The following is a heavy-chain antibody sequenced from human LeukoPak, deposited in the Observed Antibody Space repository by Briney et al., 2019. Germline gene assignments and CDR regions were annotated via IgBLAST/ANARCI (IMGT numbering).Heavy chain of an antibody. D-gene: IGHD2-8*01. J-gene: IGHJ4*02. Sequence: ASVKVSCKASGYTFTSYAISWVRQAPGQGLEWMGWISAYNGNTHYAQKVQDRVTMTTDTSTSTAYMELRSLRSDDTAVYYCAKWARYCTNGVCYYFDYWGQGTLVTVSS. V-gene: IGHV1-18*01. CDR2: ISAYNGNT. CDR1: GYTFTSYA. CDR3: AKWARYCTNGVCYYFDY.